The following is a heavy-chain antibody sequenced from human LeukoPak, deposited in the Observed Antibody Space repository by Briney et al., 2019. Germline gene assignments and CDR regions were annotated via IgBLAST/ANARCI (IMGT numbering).Heavy chain of an antibody. CDR1: GGSISSSSYY. CDR3: ARLPGIAAAGTPPPNYYYGMDV. V-gene: IGHV4-39*07. D-gene: IGHD6-13*01. Sequence: SETLSLTCTVSGGSISSSSYYWGWIRQPPGKGLEWIGSIYYSGSTYYNPSLKSRVTISVDTSKNQFSLKLSSVTAADTAVYYCARLPGIAAAGTPPPNYYYGMDVWGQGTTVTVSS. J-gene: IGHJ6*02. CDR2: IYYSGST.